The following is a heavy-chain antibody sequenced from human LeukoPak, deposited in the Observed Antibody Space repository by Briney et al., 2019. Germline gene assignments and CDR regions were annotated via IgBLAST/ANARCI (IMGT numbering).Heavy chain of an antibody. CDR3: AKCPSGVLRYFAPIDY. Sequence: GRSLRLSCAASKFTFSNYGMHWVRQAPGKGLEWVAVISSDGSNNYYADSVKGRSTIARDYSKNTMYLQMNSLRAEDTAVYYCAKCPSGVLRYFAPIDYWGQAIKVSVSS. J-gene: IGHJ4*02. V-gene: IGHV3-30*18. CDR2: ISSDGSNN. CDR1: KFTFSNYG. D-gene: IGHD3-9*01.